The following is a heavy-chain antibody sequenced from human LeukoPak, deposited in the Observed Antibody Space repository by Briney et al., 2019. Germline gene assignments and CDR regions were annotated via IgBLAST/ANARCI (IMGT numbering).Heavy chain of an antibody. CDR1: GFTFSSYA. V-gene: IGHV3-23*01. CDR3: AKDLYWATRSEYFDY. D-gene: IGHD5-12*01. J-gene: IGHJ4*02. Sequence: PGGSLRLSCAASGFTFSSYAMSWVRQAPGKGLEWVSAISGSGGSTYYADSVKGRFTISRDNSKNTLYLQMNSLRAEDTAVYYCAKDLYWATRSEYFDYWGQGTLVTVSS. CDR2: ISGSGGST.